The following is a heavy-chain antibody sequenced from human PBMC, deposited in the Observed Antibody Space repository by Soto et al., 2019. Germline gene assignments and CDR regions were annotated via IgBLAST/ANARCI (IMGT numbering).Heavy chain of an antibody. V-gene: IGHV4-34*01. J-gene: IGHJ4*02. CDR3: ARDKITGRFDY. CDR1: GGSFSGYY. D-gene: IGHD2-8*02. CDR2: INHSGST. Sequence: QVQLQQWGAGLLKPSETLSLTCAVYGGSFSGYYWTWIRQPPGTGLEWIGEINHSGSTNYNPSLNSRVTISVHTAKNQFSLKLTSVTAADTAVYDGARDKITGRFDYWGQGTRVTVSS.